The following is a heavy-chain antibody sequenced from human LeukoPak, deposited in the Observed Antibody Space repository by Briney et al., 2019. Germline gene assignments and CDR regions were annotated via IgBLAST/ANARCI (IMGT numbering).Heavy chain of an antibody. V-gene: IGHV4-30-4*01. CDR3: ARAPYSSYGDY. D-gene: IGHD3-22*01. CDR2: IYYSGST. Sequence: SETLSLTFTVSSGSISSIHYYWSWIRQPPGKGLEWIGYIYYSGSTYYNPSLQSRVTISVDTSKNQFSLKLSSVTAADTAVYYCARAPYSSYGDYWGQGTLVTVAS. J-gene: IGHJ4*02. CDR1: SGSISSIHYY.